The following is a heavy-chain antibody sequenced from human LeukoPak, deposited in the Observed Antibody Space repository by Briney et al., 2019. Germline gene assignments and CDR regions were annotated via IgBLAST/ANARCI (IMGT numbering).Heavy chain of an antibody. CDR3: AREIAVRVTTEIYGMDV. Sequence: GASVKVSCKASGYTFTGYYMHWVRQAPGQGLEWMGWINPNSGGTNYAQKFQGRVTMTRDTSISTAYMELSRLRSDDTAVYYCAREIAVRVTTEIYGMDVWGQGTTVTVSS. CDR2: INPNSGGT. CDR1: GYTFTGYY. J-gene: IGHJ6*02. D-gene: IGHD2-21*02. V-gene: IGHV1-2*02.